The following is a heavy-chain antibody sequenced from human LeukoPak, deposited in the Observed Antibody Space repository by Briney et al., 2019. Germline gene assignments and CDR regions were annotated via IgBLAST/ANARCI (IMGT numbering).Heavy chain of an antibody. J-gene: IGHJ4*02. D-gene: IGHD6-19*01. V-gene: IGHV3-64*01. CDR2: ISSNGGST. Sequence: GGSLRLSCAASGFTFSNYAMHCVRQAPGKGLEYVSAISSNGGSTYYANSVKGRFTISRDNSKSTLYLQMDSLRAEDMALYYCARFPSSAWFYDYWGQGTLVTVSA. CDR1: GFTFSNYA. CDR3: ARFPSSAWFYDY.